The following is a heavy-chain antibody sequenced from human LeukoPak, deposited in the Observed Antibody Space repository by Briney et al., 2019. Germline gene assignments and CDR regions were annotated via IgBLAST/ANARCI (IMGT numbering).Heavy chain of an antibody. J-gene: IGHJ5*02. D-gene: IGHD3-22*01. CDR3: ARRAQGYYDSSGYLNWFDP. CDR1: GGSISSYY. CDR2: IYYSGST. Sequence: SETLSLTCTVSGGSISSYYWRWIRQPPGKGLEWIGYIYYSGSTNYNPSLKSRVTISVDTSKNQFSLKLSSVTAADTAVYYCARRAQGYYDSSGYLNWFDPWGQGTLVTVSS. V-gene: IGHV4-59*08.